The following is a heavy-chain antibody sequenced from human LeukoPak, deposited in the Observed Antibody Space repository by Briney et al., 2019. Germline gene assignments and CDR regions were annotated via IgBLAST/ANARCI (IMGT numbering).Heavy chain of an antibody. V-gene: IGHV4-34*01. J-gene: IGHJ3*02. Sequence: PSETLSLTCAVYGGSFSGYYWSWIRQPPGKGLEWIGEINHSGSTNYNPSLKSRVTISVDTSKNQFSLKLSSVTAADTAVYYCARAPRTTVTTWYDAFDIWGQGTMVTVSS. CDR2: INHSGST. CDR1: GGSFSGYY. CDR3: ARAPRTTVTTWYDAFDI. D-gene: IGHD4-4*01.